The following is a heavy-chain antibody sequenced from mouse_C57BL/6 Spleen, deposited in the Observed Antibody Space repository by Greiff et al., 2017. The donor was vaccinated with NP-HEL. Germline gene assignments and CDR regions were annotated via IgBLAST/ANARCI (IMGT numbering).Heavy chain of an antibody. Sequence: VQLQQSGPELVKPGASVKISCKASGYSFTSYYIHWVKQRPGQGLEWIGWIYPGSGNTKYNEKFKGKATLTADTSSSTAYMQLSSLTSEDSAVYYCARDDSNYYFDYWGQGTTLTVSS. CDR2: IYPGSGNT. D-gene: IGHD2-5*01. CDR3: ARDDSNYYFDY. V-gene: IGHV1-66*01. J-gene: IGHJ2*01. CDR1: GYSFTSYY.